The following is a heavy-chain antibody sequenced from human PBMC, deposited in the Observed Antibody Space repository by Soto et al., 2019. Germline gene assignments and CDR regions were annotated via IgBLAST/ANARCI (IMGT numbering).Heavy chain of an antibody. J-gene: IGHJ5*02. V-gene: IGHV1-3*01. D-gene: IGHD3-3*01. CDR2: INAGNGNT. Sequence: ASVKVSCKASGYTFTSYAMHWVRQAPGQRLEWMGWINAGNGNTKDSQKFQGRVTITRDTSASTAYIELSSLRSEDTAVYYCAVERFGVVMTSSLHEFDPWGPGTLVTVSS. CDR3: AVERFGVVMTSSLHEFDP. CDR1: GYTFTSYA.